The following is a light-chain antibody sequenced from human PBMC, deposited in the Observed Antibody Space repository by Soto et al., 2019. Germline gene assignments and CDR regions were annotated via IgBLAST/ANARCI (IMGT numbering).Light chain of an antibody. Sequence: EIVMTQSPATLSVSPGERVTLSCRASQSVNSNLAWYQLKPGQAHRLLIYGASTRATGIPARISSSGSGTEFTLTISSLQSEAFAVYCCQQYNNWPPGTFGQGTKLPIK. CDR2: GAS. CDR3: QQYNNWPPGT. CDR1: QSVNSN. J-gene: IGKJ2*02. V-gene: IGKV3-15*01.